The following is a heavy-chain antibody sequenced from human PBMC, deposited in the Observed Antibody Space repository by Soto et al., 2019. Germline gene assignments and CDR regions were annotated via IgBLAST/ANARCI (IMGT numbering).Heavy chain of an antibody. CDR1: GFSFTNYW. V-gene: IGHV3-7*03. CDR3: ARSHDEDWFDP. CDR2: IKQDGSDK. J-gene: IGHJ5*02. Sequence: PGGSLRLSCAASGFSFTNYWMSWVRQAPGKGLEWVANIKQDGSDKYYLDSVKGRFTISRDNAKRSLHLQMNSLRAEDTAVYYCARSHDEDWFDPWGQGTLVTVSS.